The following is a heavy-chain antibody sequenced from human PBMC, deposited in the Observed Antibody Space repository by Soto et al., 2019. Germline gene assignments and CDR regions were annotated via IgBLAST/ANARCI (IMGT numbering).Heavy chain of an antibody. CDR1: GFAFSSHT. CDR3: ARDAARAADYFDY. CDR2: ISYDGSNE. V-gene: IGHV3-30-3*01. Sequence: PGGSLRLSCAASGFAFSSHTMHWVRQAPGKGLEWVALISYDGSNEYYADSLKGRFTISRDNSKNTLFLQMSSLRAEDTAVYYCARDAARAADYFDYWGQGTLVTVSS. D-gene: IGHD6-25*01. J-gene: IGHJ4*02.